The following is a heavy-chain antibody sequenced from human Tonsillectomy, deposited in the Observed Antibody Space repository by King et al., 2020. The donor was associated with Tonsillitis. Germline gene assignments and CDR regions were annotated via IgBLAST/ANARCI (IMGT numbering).Heavy chain of an antibody. CDR3: AKXLGXGXEGVXV. Sequence: VQLQQWGAGLLKPSETLSLTCAVXGGSFXGXYWSWIRQPPXXGLEWIGEINHSGSTKYNPSLKSRVTMSVDTSKNQFSLKLSSVTAADTAVYYCAKXLGXGXEGVXVWGXXTTVTV. V-gene: IGHV4-34*01. CDR2: INHSGST. J-gene: IGHJ6*01. CDR1: GGSFXGXY. D-gene: IGHD3-16*01.